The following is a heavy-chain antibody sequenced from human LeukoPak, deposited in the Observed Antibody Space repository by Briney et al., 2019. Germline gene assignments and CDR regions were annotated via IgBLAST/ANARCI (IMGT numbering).Heavy chain of an antibody. CDR1: AFIFSGHW. V-gene: IGHV3-7*03. D-gene: IGHD3-10*01. CDR3: ASTLKAGGSGSYSPFDY. Sequence: PGGSLRLSCEGSAFIFSGHWMNWVRQTPGKGLEWVASIKEDGSERQYVDSVKGRFSISRDNTKGSLFLQLNSLRAEDTAVYYCASTLKAGGSGSYSPFDYWGQGTLVTVSS. J-gene: IGHJ4*02. CDR2: IKEDGSER.